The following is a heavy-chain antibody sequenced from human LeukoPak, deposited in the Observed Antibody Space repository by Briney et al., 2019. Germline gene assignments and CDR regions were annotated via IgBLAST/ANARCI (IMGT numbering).Heavy chain of an antibody. J-gene: IGHJ4*02. CDR3: ARVIRSSGWYVDY. V-gene: IGHV3-30*04. CDR1: GFTFSSYA. CDR2: ISYDGRNK. Sequence: GGSLRLSCAASGFTFSSYAMHWVRQAPGKGLEWVAVISYDGRNKYYADSVKGRFTISRDNSKNTLSLQMSSLEAEDTAVYYCARVIRSSGWYVDYWGQGTLVTVSS. D-gene: IGHD6-19*01.